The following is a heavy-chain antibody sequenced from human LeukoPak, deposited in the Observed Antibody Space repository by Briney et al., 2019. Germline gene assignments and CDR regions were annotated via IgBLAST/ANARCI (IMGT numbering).Heavy chain of an antibody. J-gene: IGHJ4*02. CDR2: IYYSGST. Sequence: PSETLSLTCTVSGGSISSSSYYWGWIRQPPGTGLEWLGSIYYSGSTYYNPSLKSRVTISVDTSKNQFSLKLSSVTAADTAVYYCARELGYCSSTSCYSDYWGQGTLVTVSS. CDR3: ARELGYCSSTSCYSDY. D-gene: IGHD2-2*01. V-gene: IGHV4-39*02. CDR1: GGSISSSSYY.